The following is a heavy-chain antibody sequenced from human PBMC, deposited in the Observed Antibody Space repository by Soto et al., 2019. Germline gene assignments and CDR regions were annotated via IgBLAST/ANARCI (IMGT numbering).Heavy chain of an antibody. V-gene: IGHV3-33*01. Sequence: QVQLVESGGGVVQPGRSLRLSCEASGFTFSSYGMHWVRQAPGKGLEWVAVIWYDGSNKYYADSVKGRFTISRDNSKNTLYLQMNSLRAEDTAVYYCARDHDLAAAGSSVGGMDVWGQGTTVTVSS. CDR3: ARDHDLAAAGSSVGGMDV. D-gene: IGHD6-13*01. J-gene: IGHJ6*02. CDR2: IWYDGSNK. CDR1: GFTFSSYG.